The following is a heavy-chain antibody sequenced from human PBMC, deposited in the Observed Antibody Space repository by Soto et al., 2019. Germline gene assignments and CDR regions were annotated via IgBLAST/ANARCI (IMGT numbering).Heavy chain of an antibody. D-gene: IGHD3-10*01. CDR1: GFTVSYNY. J-gene: IGHJ3*02. CDR2: IYRGGDT. CDR3: ARGMYGSGSYYIGDAFDM. V-gene: IGHV3-53*01. Sequence: GGSLRLSCAVSGFTVSYNYMNWVRQAPGKGLEWVSVIYRGGDTFYADSVKGRFTISRDNSKNTLYLQMNSLRAEDTAVYYCARGMYGSGSYYIGDAFDMWGQGTMVTVSS.